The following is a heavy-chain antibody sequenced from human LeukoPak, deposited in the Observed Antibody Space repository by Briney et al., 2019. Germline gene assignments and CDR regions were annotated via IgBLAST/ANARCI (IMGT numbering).Heavy chain of an antibody. D-gene: IGHD6-19*01. CDR2: IFTSGST. Sequence: SETLSLTCTVSGGSISSYYWSWIRQPAGKGLEWIGRIFTSGSTNYNPSLKRRVTMSVDTSKNQFSLRLTSVTAADTAVYYCASARRLIAVAGTRFDYWGQGILVTVSS. V-gene: IGHV4-4*07. CDR1: GGSISSYY. CDR3: ASARRLIAVAGTRFDY. J-gene: IGHJ4*02.